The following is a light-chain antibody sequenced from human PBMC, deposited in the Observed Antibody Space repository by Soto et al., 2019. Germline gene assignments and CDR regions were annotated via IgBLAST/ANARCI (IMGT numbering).Light chain of an antibody. CDR1: SSDVGGYNY. Sequence: ALTQPDSVSGSPGQSITISCTGTSSDVGGYNYVSWYQHHPGKAPKLMIFDVSNRPSGVSNRFSGSKSGNTASLTISGLQPEDEADYYCSSYTTSNTRQIVFGTGTKLTVL. V-gene: IGLV2-14*03. CDR2: DVS. J-gene: IGLJ1*01. CDR3: SSYTTSNTRQIV.